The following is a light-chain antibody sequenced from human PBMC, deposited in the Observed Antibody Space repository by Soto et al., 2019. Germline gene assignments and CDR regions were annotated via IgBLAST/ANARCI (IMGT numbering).Light chain of an antibody. J-gene: IGKJ1*01. V-gene: IGKV3-15*01. CDR2: GAS. CDR3: HQYDNWPET. Sequence: ETVMTQSPATLSVSPGERATLSCRASQSVNSDLAWYQQKPGQAPMLLIYGASTRATGIPARFSGSGSGTEFTLTISSLQSEDFAVYYCHQYDNWPETFGQGTKVEIK. CDR1: QSVNSD.